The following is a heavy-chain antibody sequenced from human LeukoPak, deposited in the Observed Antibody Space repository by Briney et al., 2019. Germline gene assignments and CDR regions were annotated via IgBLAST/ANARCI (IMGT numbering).Heavy chain of an antibody. V-gene: IGHV4-61*02. J-gene: IGHJ3*02. Sequence: SETLSLTCTVSGGSISSGSYYWSWIRQPAGKGLEWIGRIYTSGSTNYNPSLKSRVTISVDTSKNQFSLKLSSVTAADTAVYYCARDRAEYYDFWSGYPAFDIWGQGTMVTVSP. D-gene: IGHD3-3*01. CDR2: IYTSGST. CDR3: ARDRAEYYDFWSGYPAFDI. CDR1: GGSISSGSYY.